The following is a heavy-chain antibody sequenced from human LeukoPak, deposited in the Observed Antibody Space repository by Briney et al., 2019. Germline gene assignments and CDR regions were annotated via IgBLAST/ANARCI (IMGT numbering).Heavy chain of an antibody. V-gene: IGHV3-53*01. CDR3: ARGGYGDPYYFDY. D-gene: IGHD4-17*01. J-gene: IGHJ4*02. Sequence: PGGSLRLSCAASGFTVSSNYMSWVRQAPGKGLEWVSVIYSGGSTYYAHSVKGRFTISRDNSKNTLYLQMNSLRAEDTAVYYCARGGYGDPYYFDYWGQGTLVTVSS. CDR2: IYSGGST. CDR1: GFTVSSNY.